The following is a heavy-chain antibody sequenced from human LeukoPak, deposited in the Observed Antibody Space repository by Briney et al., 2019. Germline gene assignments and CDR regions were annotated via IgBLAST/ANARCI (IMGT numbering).Heavy chain of an antibody. Sequence: SVKVSCKASGYTFTSYGISWVRQAPGQGLEWMGWISAYNGNTNYAQKLQGRVTMTTDTSTSTAYMELRSLRSDDTAVYYCARLIVAGHYYYYMDVWGKGTTVTVSS. CDR1: GYTFTSYG. J-gene: IGHJ6*03. V-gene: IGHV1-18*01. CDR2: ISAYNGNT. D-gene: IGHD6-19*01. CDR3: ARLIVAGHYYYYMDV.